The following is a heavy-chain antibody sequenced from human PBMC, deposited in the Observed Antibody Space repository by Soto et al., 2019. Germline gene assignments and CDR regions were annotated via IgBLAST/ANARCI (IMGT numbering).Heavy chain of an antibody. V-gene: IGHV3-48*03. CDR1: VFNVVDYE. J-gene: IGHJ6*02. CDR3: ARGRYALGV. D-gene: IGHD3-9*01. Sequence: PGWSLRLSCASSVFNVVDYEMKWVRQAPGKGLEWISMITSGGTVFYYADSVRGRFAISRGDTENSLHLQMNSLRVEDTAMYYCARGRYALGVWGQGTTVTVSS. CDR2: ITSGGTVF.